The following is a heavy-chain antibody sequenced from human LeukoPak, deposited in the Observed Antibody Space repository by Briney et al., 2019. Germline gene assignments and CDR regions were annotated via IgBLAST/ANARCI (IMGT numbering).Heavy chain of an antibody. CDR3: AKGPLTYCGGDCYLNY. CDR1: GFTLSSYG. CDR2: IRYDGSNK. Sequence: GRSLRLSCVASGFTLSSYGMHWVRQAPGKGLEWVAFIRYDGSNKYYADSVKGRFTISRDNSKNTLYLQMNSLRAEDTAVYYCAKGPLTYCGGDCYLNYWGQGTLVTVSS. V-gene: IGHV3-30*02. J-gene: IGHJ4*02. D-gene: IGHD2-21*01.